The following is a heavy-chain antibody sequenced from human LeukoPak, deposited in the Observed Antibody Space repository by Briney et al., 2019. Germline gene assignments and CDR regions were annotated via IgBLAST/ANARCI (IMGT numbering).Heavy chain of an antibody. CDR2: VYSGVAT. Sequence: SGGSLRLSCAASGFTVSSNYMLWVRQAPGKGLEWVSVVYSGVATYYADSVKGRFTISKDNSQNTLFLQMSSLSVEDTAVYYCAGTYNYGFFDFWGLRTLVTVSS. V-gene: IGHV3-53*01. D-gene: IGHD5-18*01. CDR1: GFTVSSNY. CDR3: AGTYNYGFFDF. J-gene: IGHJ4*02.